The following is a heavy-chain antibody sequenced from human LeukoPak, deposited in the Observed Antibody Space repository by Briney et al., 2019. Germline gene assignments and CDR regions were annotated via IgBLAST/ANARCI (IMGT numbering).Heavy chain of an antibody. D-gene: IGHD6-19*01. CDR1: GYSFTSYW. J-gene: IGHJ4*02. CDR2: IYPGDSDT. CDR3: ARHDLSLPVAGDY. V-gene: IGHV5-51*01. Sequence: RGASLQISCKGSGYSFTSYWIGWVRQLPGKGLEWMGIIYPGDSDTRYSPSFQGQVTISADKSISTAYLQWSSLKASDTAMYYCARHDLSLPVAGDYWGQGTLVTVSS.